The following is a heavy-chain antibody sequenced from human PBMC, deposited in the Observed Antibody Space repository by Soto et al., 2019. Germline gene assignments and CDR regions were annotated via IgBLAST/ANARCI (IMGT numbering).Heavy chain of an antibody. CDR3: ARSYGSGALRWFDH. V-gene: IGHV1-69*01. D-gene: IGHD5-18*01. CDR2: IIPIFGTA. CDR1: GGTFSSYA. J-gene: IGHJ5*02. Sequence: QAQLVQSGAEVKKPGSSVKVSCKASGGTFSSYAISWVRQAPGQGLEWMGGIIPIFGTANYAQKFQGRVTITADESTTTAYMELSILRSEDTAVYYCARSYGSGALRWFDHWCQGPLVTLSS.